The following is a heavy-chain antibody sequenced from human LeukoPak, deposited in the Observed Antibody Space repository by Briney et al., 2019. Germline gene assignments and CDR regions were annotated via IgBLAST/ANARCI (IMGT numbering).Heavy chain of an antibody. CDR2: ISGSGGST. CDR3: AKRPVLRFLEWSPNWFDP. Sequence: GGSLRLSCAASGFTFNSYAMSWVRQAPGKGLEWVSAISGSGGSTYYADSVKGRFTISRDNSKNTLYLQMNSLRAEDTAVYYCAKRPVLRFLEWSPNWFDPWGQGTLVTVSS. V-gene: IGHV3-23*01. J-gene: IGHJ5*02. CDR1: GFTFNSYA. D-gene: IGHD3-3*01.